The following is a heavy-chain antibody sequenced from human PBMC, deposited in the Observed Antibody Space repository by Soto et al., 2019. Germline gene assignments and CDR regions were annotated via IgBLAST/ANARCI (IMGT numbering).Heavy chain of an antibody. V-gene: IGHV4-4*02. J-gene: IGHJ4*02. CDR1: GGSISSSNW. Sequence: SETLSLTCAVSGGSISSSNWWSWVRQPPGKGLEWIGEIYHSGSTNYNPSLKSRVTISVDKSKNQFSLKLSSVTAADTAVYYCATLSGPSIAVAGTVDYWGQGTLVTVS. D-gene: IGHD6-19*01. CDR3: ATLSGPSIAVAGTVDY. CDR2: IYHSGST.